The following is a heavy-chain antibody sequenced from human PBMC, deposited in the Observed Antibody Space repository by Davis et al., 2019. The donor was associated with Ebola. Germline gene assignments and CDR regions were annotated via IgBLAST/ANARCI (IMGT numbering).Heavy chain of an antibody. Sequence: ASVKVSCKASGYTFTSYGISWVRQAPGQGLEWMGWISAYNGNTNYAQKLQGRVTMTTDASTSTAYMELRSLRSDDTAVYYCARDRSIVGATVPPGYWGQGTLVTVSS. D-gene: IGHD1-26*01. CDR2: ISAYNGNT. CDR1: GYTFTSYG. V-gene: IGHV1-18*01. CDR3: ARDRSIVGATVPPGY. J-gene: IGHJ4*02.